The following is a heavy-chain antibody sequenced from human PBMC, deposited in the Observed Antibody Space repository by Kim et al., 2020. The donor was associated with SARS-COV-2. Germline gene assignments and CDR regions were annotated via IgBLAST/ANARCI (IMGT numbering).Heavy chain of an antibody. CDR1: GFTFSSYG. V-gene: IGHV3-30*03. CDR3: AHGGARVY. D-gene: IGHD3-10*01. CDR2: ISYDGSNK. Sequence: GGSLRLSCAASGFTFSSYGMHWVRQAPGKGLEWVAVISYDGSNKYYADSVKGRFTISRDNSKNTLYLQMNSLRAEDTAVYYCAHGGARVYWGQGTLVTVSS. J-gene: IGHJ4*02.